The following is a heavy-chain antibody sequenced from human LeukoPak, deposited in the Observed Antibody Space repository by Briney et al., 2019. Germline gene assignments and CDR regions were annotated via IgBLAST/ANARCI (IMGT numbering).Heavy chain of an antibody. J-gene: IGHJ6*03. V-gene: IGHV3-74*01. CDR2: INTDGSST. D-gene: IGHD5-18*01. CDR3: AGGRHLYSYAYDYYMDV. CDR1: GFTFSSYW. Sequence: TGGSLRLSCAASGFTFSSYWMHWVRQAPGKGLVWVSRINTDGSSTNYADSVKGRFTISRDNAKNTLYLQVDSLRAEDTAVYYCAGGRHLYSYAYDYYMDVWGKGTTVTISS.